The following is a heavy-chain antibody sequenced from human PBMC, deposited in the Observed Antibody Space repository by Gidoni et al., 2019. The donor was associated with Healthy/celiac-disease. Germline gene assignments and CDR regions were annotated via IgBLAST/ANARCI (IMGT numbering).Heavy chain of an antibody. Sequence: EVQLVESGGGLVQPGGSLRLSCAPSGFTSSRYSMNWVRQAPGKGLEWVSYISSRSSTIYYADSVKCRFTISRDNAKNSLYLQMNSLRAEDTAVYYCAREITMIAWGGQGTLVTVSS. J-gene: IGHJ4*02. D-gene: IGHD3-22*01. CDR1: GFTSSRYS. V-gene: IGHV3-48*01. CDR3: AREITMIAW. CDR2: ISSRSSTI.